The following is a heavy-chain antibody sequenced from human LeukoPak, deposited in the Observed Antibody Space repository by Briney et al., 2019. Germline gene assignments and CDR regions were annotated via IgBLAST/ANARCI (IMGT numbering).Heavy chain of an antibody. Sequence: GGSLRLSCTASGFTFSNYWMSWVRQAPGKGLEWVANIKQDGSEKDYVAALKGRFTVSRDNAKNSLYLQMDSLRAEDTAVYYCATRGDRSFDYWGQGTLVTVSS. CDR1: GFTFSNYW. V-gene: IGHV3-7*02. D-gene: IGHD3-10*01. J-gene: IGHJ4*02. CDR3: ATRGDRSFDY. CDR2: IKQDGSEK.